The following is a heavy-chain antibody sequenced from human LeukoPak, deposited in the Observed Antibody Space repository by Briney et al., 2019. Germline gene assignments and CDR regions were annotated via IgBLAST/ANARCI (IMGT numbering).Heavy chain of an antibody. J-gene: IGHJ5*02. Sequence: GGSLRLSCAASGITFTNYGMHWVRQTPGKGLEWVAVISYDGSNKYYADSVKGRFTISRDNSKNTLYLQMNSLRAEDTAVYYCATGDYFSNGDIVVVPAAFDPWGQGTLVTVSS. CDR2: ISYDGSNK. V-gene: IGHV3-30*03. D-gene: IGHD2-2*01. CDR1: GITFTNYG. CDR3: ATGDYFSNGDIVVVPAAFDP.